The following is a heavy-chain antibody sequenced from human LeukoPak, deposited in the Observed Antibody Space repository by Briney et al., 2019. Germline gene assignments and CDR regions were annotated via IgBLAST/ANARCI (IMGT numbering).Heavy chain of an antibody. CDR1: GFTFDDYT. CDR3: AREQDYYGSGSYTGFDY. V-gene: IGHV3-43*01. CDR2: ISWDGGTT. Sequence: PGGSLRLSCEASGFTFDDYTMHWVRQSPGKGLEWVSLISWDGGTTYYADSVRGRFTISRDNAKNSLYLQMNSLRAEDTALYYCAREQDYYGSGSYTGFDYWGQGTLVTVSS. D-gene: IGHD3-10*01. J-gene: IGHJ4*02.